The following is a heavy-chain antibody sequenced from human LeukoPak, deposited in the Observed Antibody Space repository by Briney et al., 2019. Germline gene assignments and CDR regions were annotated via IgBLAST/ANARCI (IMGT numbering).Heavy chain of an antibody. CDR3: ARDQYSYGYMDV. CDR1: GFTFSSYS. Sequence: NPGGSLRLSCAASGFTFSSYSMHWVRQAPGKGLEWVSSISISSSHIYYADSVKGRFTISRDNAKNSLYLQINSLRAEDTAVYYCARDQYSYGYMDVWGKGTTVTVSS. D-gene: IGHD5-18*01. V-gene: IGHV3-21*01. J-gene: IGHJ6*03. CDR2: ISISSSHI.